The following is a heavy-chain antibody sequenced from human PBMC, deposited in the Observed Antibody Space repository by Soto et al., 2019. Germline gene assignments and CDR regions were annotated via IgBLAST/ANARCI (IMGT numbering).Heavy chain of an antibody. D-gene: IGHD2-8*01. Sequence: GSLRLSCAASGFIFSDYEINWVRQAPGKGLEWVSYISGSGLTIYYADSVKGRFTISRDNAKNSLYLHMNSLRAEDAAVYYCARDMEFCTNGLCYWFDYWGQGTLVTVSS. CDR1: GFIFSDYE. J-gene: IGHJ4*02. V-gene: IGHV3-48*03. CDR3: ARDMEFCTNGLCYWFDY. CDR2: ISGSGLTI.